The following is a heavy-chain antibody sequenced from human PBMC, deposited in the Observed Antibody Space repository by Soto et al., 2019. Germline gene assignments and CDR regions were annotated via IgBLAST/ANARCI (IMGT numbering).Heavy chain of an antibody. CDR1: GFTFSSYA. D-gene: IGHD6-19*01. V-gene: IGHV3-23*01. CDR3: AKDTYSIGCPTDACDI. CDR2: LSVSGGST. J-gene: IGHJ3*02. Sequence: GGSLRLSCAASGFTFSSYAISWGRQAPGKGLERVSALSVSGGSTYYADSVKGRFTISRDNSKNTLYLQMNSLRAEDTAVDYCAKDTYSIGCPTDACDIWAQGR.